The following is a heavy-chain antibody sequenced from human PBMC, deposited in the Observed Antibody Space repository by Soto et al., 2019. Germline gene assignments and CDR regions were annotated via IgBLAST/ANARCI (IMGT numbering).Heavy chain of an antibody. Sequence: QLHLRESGPGLVKPSETLSLTCTVSGGSITSSSYYWGWIRQPPGKGLEWIGSIYYSGSTYYNPSLKSRVTISVDTSTNQVSLKLSSVTAADTAVYYCATQEVGGSYVYTFDPWGQGTLVTVSS. CDR2: IYYSGST. CDR3: ATQEVGGSYVYTFDP. V-gene: IGHV4-39*01. D-gene: IGHD1-26*01. CDR1: GGSITSSSYY. J-gene: IGHJ5*02.